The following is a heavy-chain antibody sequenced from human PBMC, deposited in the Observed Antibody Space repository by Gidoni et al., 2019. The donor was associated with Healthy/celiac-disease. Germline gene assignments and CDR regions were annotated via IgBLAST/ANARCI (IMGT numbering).Heavy chain of an antibody. CDR2: IYPGDSDT. CDR3: ARQSAWRSVDTAMVTQTYYYYGMDV. CDR1: GYSFTSYW. J-gene: IGHJ6*02. V-gene: IGHV5-51*01. Sequence: EVQLVPSGAEVNKPGESLKISCKGSGYSFTSYWIGWVRQMPGKGLEWMGIIYPGDSDTRYSPSFQGQVTISADKSISTAYLQWSSLKASDTAMYYCARQSAWRSVDTAMVTQTYYYYGMDVWGQGTTVTVSS. D-gene: IGHD5-18*01.